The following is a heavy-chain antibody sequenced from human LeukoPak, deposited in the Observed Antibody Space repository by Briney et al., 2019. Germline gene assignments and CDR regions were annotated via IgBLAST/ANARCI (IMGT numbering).Heavy chain of an antibody. J-gene: IGHJ4*02. CDR1: GGSISSYY. Sequence: SETLSLTCTVSGGSISSYYWSWIRQPAGKGLEWIGRIYTSGSTNYNPSPKSRVTMSVGTSKNQFSLKLSSVTAADTAVYYCARDYSGYSYGRYYFDYWGQGTLVTVSS. CDR3: ARDYSGYSYGRYYFDY. D-gene: IGHD5-18*01. CDR2: IYTSGST. V-gene: IGHV4-4*07.